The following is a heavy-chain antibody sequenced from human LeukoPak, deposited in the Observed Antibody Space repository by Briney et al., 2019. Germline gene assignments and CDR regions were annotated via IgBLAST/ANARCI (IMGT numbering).Heavy chain of an antibody. Sequence: PSETLSLTCTVSGGSVSSGTYGWTWIRQPPGKGLEWIGYIYYSGSTNYNPSLKSRVTISVDTSKNQFSLKLSSVTAADTAVYYCARSYPNGSGSYYNRVYYYGMDVWGQGTTVTVSS. V-gene: IGHV4-61*01. CDR2: IYYSGST. D-gene: IGHD3-10*01. CDR1: GGSVSSGTYG. CDR3: ARSYPNGSGSYYNRVYYYGMDV. J-gene: IGHJ6*02.